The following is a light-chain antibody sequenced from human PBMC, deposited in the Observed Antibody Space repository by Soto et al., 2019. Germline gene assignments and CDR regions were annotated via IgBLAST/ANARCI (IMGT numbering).Light chain of an antibody. Sequence: EIVMTQSPATLSVSPGERATPSCRASQAISDNLAWHQHKPGQAPRLLIYGASTRATGIPARFSGSGSGTEFTLTISSLQSEDFAVYYCQQYNNWPRTFGQGTKVDIK. J-gene: IGKJ1*01. CDR3: QQYNNWPRT. CDR2: GAS. V-gene: IGKV3-15*01. CDR1: QAISDN.